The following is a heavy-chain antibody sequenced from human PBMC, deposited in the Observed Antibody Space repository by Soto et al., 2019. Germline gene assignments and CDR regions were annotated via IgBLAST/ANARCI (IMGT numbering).Heavy chain of an antibody. CDR2: INHSGST. V-gene: IGHV4-34*01. CDR1: GGSFSGYY. Sequence: PSETLSLTCAVYGGSFSGYYWSWIRQPPGKGLEWIGEINHSGSTNYNPSLKSRVTISVDTSKNQFSLKLSSVTAADTAVYYCARGLGKKLRYFARPTYYFDYWGQGTLVTVSS. D-gene: IGHD3-9*01. CDR3: ARGLGKKLRYFARPTYYFDY. J-gene: IGHJ4*02.